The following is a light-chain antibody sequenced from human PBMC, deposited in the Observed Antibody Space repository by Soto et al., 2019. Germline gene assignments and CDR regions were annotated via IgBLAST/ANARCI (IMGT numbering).Light chain of an antibody. CDR1: QSVLHSSNDKNF. CDR3: HQYYSAPWT. V-gene: IGKV4-1*01. CDR2: WAS. J-gene: IGKJ1*01. Sequence: DIVMTQSPDSLAASLGERATINWKSSQSVLHSSNDKNFLTWYQQKPGQPPKLLIYWASTRESGVPDRFSGSGYGTDFTLTISSLQAEDVPVYYCHQYYSAPWTFGQWTKVEIK.